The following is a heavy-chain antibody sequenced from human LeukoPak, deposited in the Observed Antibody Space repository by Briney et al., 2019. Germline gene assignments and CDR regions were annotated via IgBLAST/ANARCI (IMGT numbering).Heavy chain of an antibody. CDR2: IIPFLGTT. CDR1: GGVFTTYA. Sequence: SVKVSCKASGGVFTTYAISWVRQAPGQGLGWMGGIIPFLGTTNYAQKFQGRVTITADEPTRTAYMELTYLRSDDTAVYYCTIIPNVILFTHYFEYWGQGTLVTVSS. J-gene: IGHJ4*02. D-gene: IGHD2-21*01. CDR3: TIIPNVILFTHYFEY. V-gene: IGHV1-69*13.